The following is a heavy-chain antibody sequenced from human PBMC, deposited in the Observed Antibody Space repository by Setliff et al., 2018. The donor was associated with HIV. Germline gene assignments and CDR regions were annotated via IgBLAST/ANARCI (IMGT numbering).Heavy chain of an antibody. D-gene: IGHD2-21*02. CDR3: AITIVGVTTEMY. V-gene: IGHV4-34*01. CDR2: VNHNGNI. CDR1: GVPFSDYY. J-gene: IGHJ4*02. Sequence: KPSETLSLTCALNGVPFSDYYWNWIRQSPGKGLEWIVEVNHNGNINYNPSLKSRVTVSVDTSKPQFSLKMNSVTAADTAVYYCAITIVGVTTEMYWGQGTLVTVSS.